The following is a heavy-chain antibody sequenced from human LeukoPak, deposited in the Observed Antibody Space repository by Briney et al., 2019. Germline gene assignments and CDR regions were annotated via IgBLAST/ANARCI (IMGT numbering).Heavy chain of an antibody. V-gene: IGHV4-59*12. Sequence: SETLSLTCTVSGGSISSYYWSWIRQPPGKGLEWIGYIYYSGSTNYNPSLKSRVTISVDTSKNQVSLKLSSVTAADTAVYYCARGQVFSGSYPFDYWGQGTLVTVSS. D-gene: IGHD1-26*01. CDR2: IYYSGST. CDR3: ARGQVFSGSYPFDY. CDR1: GGSISSYY. J-gene: IGHJ4*02.